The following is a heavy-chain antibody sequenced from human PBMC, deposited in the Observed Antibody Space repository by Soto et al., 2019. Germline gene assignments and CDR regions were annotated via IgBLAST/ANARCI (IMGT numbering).Heavy chain of an antibody. CDR2: IYNNWGTYYST. Sequence: QLPLQESGPGLMKPSETLSLTCTVSGGSVDSRTYYWGWIRQPPGKGLEWIGSIYNNWGTYYSTYYSPSLKSRVTISVDSSKNQFSLQLRSVTATDTAVYYCARRPADGSYFDYWGQGTLVTVSS. D-gene: IGHD5-12*01. J-gene: IGHJ4*02. CDR1: GGSVDSRTYY. V-gene: IGHV4-39*01. CDR3: ARRPADGSYFDY.